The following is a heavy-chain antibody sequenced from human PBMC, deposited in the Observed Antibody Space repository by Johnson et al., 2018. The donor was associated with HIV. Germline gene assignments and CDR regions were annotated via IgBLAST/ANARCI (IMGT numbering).Heavy chain of an antibody. CDR2: INSDGSST. Sequence: VQLVESGGGVVQPGGSLRLSCAASGFTFSSYWMHWVRQAPGKGLVWVSRINSDGSSTSYADSVKGRFTISRDNAKNSLFLQMNSLTAEATAVYYCARLVATKDYAFDIWGQGTLVTVSS. V-gene: IGHV3-74*02. CDR3: ARLVATKDYAFDI. CDR1: GFTFSSYW. D-gene: IGHD5-12*01. J-gene: IGHJ3*02.